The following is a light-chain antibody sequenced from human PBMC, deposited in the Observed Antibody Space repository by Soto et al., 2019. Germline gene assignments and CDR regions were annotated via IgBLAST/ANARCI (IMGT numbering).Light chain of an antibody. CDR3: QQYFGIPLT. Sequence: DIVMTHSPDSLAVSLGERATINCKSSRSLLHGSNNENFLAWYQQRPGQPPKLLFYWASTRQSGVPERFSGSGSETDFTLTISSLRAEDVAVYYCQQYFGIPLTFGGGTKVEIK. CDR2: WAS. CDR1: RSLLHGSNNENF. J-gene: IGKJ4*01. V-gene: IGKV4-1*01.